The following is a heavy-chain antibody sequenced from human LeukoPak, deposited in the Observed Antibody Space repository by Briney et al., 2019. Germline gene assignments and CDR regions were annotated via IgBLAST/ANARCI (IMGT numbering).Heavy chain of an antibody. D-gene: IGHD1-14*01. Sequence: GGSLRLSCAASGFTVITNDMTWVRQAPGKGLEWVSVLYSDGNTKYADFVQGRFTISRDNSKNTLYLEMNSLSPDDTAVYYCARGVEPLAANALAYWGQGTLVTVSS. J-gene: IGHJ4*02. V-gene: IGHV3-53*01. CDR1: GFTVITND. CDR3: ARGVEPLAANALAY. CDR2: LYSDGNT.